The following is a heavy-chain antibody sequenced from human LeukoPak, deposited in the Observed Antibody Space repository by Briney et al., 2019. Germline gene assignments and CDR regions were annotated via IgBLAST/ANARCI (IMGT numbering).Heavy chain of an antibody. J-gene: IGHJ4*02. CDR2: INPNSGGT. CDR1: GGTFSSYA. CDR3: ARGMERYDYVWGSYPRGGNFDY. Sequence: GASVKVSCKASGGTFSSYAISWVRQAPGQGLEWMGWINPNSGGTNYAQKFQGRVTMTRDTSISTAYMELSRLRSDDTAVYYCARGMERYDYVWGSYPRGGNFDYWGQGTLVTVSS. V-gene: IGHV1-2*02. D-gene: IGHD3-16*02.